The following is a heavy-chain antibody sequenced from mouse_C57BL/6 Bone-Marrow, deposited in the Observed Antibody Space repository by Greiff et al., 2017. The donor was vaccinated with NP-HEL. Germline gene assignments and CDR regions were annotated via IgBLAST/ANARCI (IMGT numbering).Heavy chain of an antibody. D-gene: IGHD1-1*01. J-gene: IGHJ1*03. CDR1: GYTFTSYW. CDR2: IDPSDSYT. V-gene: IGHV1-50*01. CDR3: ARVVYYYGSSYGYFDV. Sequence: QVQLKQPGAELVKPGASVKLSCKASGYTFTSYWMQWVKQRPGQGLEWIGEIDPSDSYTNYNQKFKGKATLTVDTSSSTAYMQLSSLTSEDSAVYYCARVVYYYGSSYGYFDVWGTGTTVTVSS.